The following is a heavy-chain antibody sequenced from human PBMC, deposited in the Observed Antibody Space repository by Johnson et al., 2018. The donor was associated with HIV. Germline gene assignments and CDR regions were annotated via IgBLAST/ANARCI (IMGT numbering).Heavy chain of an antibody. CDR3: ARAIAAAGTVGVDAFDI. CDR2: FYSGGST. D-gene: IGHD6-13*01. V-gene: IGHV3-53*01. J-gene: IGHJ3*02. Sequence: VQLVESGGGLIQPGGSLRLSCVASGFTVSSNYMSWVRQAPGKGLEWVSVFYSGGSTYYADSVKGRFTISRDNSKNSLYLQMNSLRAEDTAVYYCARAIAAAGTVGVDAFDIWGQGTMVTVSS. CDR1: GFTVSSNY.